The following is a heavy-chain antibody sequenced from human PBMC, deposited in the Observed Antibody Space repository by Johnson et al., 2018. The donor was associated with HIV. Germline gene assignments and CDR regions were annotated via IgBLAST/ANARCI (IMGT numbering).Heavy chain of an antibody. CDR1: GFTFSNYA. CDR3: TTAIVIDAFDI. V-gene: IGHV3-30*03. Sequence: QVQLVESGGGVVQPGRSLRLSCAASGFTFSNYAIHWVRQAPGKGLEWVSGITYDGTNKYYADSVKGRFTLSRDNSKNTLYLQMNSLTTEDTAVYYCTTAIVIDAFDIWGQGTVVTVSS. J-gene: IGHJ3*02. D-gene: IGHD3-16*02. CDR2: ITYDGTNK.